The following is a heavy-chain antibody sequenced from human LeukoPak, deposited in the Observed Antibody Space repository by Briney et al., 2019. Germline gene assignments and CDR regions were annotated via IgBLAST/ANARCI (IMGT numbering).Heavy chain of an antibody. J-gene: IGHJ4*02. CDR2: ISSNGGST. V-gene: IGHV3-64*01. CDR3: AKGFRTFGDY. Sequence: GGSLRLSCAASGFTFSTYSMHWVRQAPGKGLEYVSAISSNGGSTYYANSVKGRFTISRENSKNTLYLQMGSLRAEDMAVYYCAKGFRTFGDYWGQGTLVTVSS. CDR1: GFTFSTYS. D-gene: IGHD3-3*01.